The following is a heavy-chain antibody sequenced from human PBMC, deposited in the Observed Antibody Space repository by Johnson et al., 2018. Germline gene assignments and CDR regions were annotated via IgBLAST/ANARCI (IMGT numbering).Heavy chain of an antibody. D-gene: IGHD3-22*01. J-gene: IGHJ6*03. CDR3: AKENDYYDSSGLLQHDMDV. CDR2: ISFDGRKK. CDR1: GFSFSTYA. V-gene: IGHV3-30*18. Sequence: QVQLVQSGGGVVQPGRSLRLSCAASGFSFSTYAMHWVRQAPGKGLEWVSVISFDGRKKYYADSVKGRLSIPRDNSKNTLYLQLTSLRAADTAVYNCAKENDYYDSSGLLQHDMDVWGKGTTVTVSS.